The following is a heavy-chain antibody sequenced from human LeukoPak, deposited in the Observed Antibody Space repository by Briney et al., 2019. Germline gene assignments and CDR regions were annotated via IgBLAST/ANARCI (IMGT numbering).Heavy chain of an antibody. J-gene: IGHJ4*02. CDR2: IHYRGVT. Sequence: RSSETLSLTCTVSGDSISGFTYYWGWIRQPPGKGLEWIGNIHYRGVTSYNPSLKSRVTISTDMSKNQFSLKLSSVTAADTAVYYCARDEGYGHGYSEVDYWGQGILVTVSS. V-gene: IGHV4-39*07. D-gene: IGHD2-15*01. CDR3: ARDEGYGHGYSEVDY. CDR1: GDSISGFTYY.